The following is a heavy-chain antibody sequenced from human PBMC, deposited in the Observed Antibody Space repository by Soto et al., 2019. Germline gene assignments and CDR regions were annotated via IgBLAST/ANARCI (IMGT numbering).Heavy chain of an antibody. J-gene: IGHJ6*03. D-gene: IGHD3-10*01. CDR1: GFTFSSYA. V-gene: IGHV3-23*01. CDR3: AKSSGDYYGSGSYYRDYYYYYMDV. CDR2: ISGSGGST. Sequence: GGSLRLSCAASGFTFSSYAMSWVRQAPGKGLEWVSAISGSGGSTYYADSVKGRFDISRENSKNTLYLQMNSLRAEDTAVYYCAKSSGDYYGSGSYYRDYYYYYMDVWGKGTTVTVSS.